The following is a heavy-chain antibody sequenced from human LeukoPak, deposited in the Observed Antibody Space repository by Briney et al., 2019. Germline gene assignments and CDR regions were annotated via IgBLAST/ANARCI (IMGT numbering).Heavy chain of an antibody. Sequence: GSLRLSCAASGFTFSSYAMHWVRQAPGKGLEYVSAISSNGGSTYYANSVKGRFTISRDNSKNTLYLQMGSLRAEDMAVYYCARASDSSGYYLNYFDYWGQGTLVTVSS. CDR1: GFTFSSYA. CDR2: ISSNGGST. J-gene: IGHJ4*02. CDR3: ARASDSSGYYLNYFDY. V-gene: IGHV3-64*01. D-gene: IGHD3-22*01.